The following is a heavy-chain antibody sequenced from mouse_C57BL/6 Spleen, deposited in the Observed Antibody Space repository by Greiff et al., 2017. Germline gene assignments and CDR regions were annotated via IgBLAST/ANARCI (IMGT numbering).Heavy chain of an antibody. CDR3: ARGGGLRLDY. CDR2: ISSGSSTI. J-gene: IGHJ2*01. V-gene: IGHV5-17*01. D-gene: IGHD2-4*01. CDR1: GFTFSDYG. Sequence: EVQVVESGGGLVKPGGSLKLSCAASGFTFSDYGMHWVRQAPEKGLGWVAYISSGSSTIYYADTVKGRFTISRDNAKNTLFLQRTSLRSEDTAMCECARGGGLRLDYWGQGTTLTVSS.